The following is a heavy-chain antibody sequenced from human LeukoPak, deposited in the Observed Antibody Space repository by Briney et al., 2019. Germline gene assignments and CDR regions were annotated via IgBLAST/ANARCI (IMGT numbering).Heavy chain of an antibody. CDR3: ARGELELRTYNYYMDV. J-gene: IGHJ6*03. D-gene: IGHD1-7*01. V-gene: IGHV4-59*01. CDR1: GGSISSYY. Sequence: SETLSLTCTVSGGSISSYYWSWIRQPPGKGLEWIGYIYYSGSTNYNPSLKGRVTISVDTSKNQFSLKLSSVTAADTAVYYCARGELELRTYNYYMDVWGKGTTVTVSS. CDR2: IYYSGST.